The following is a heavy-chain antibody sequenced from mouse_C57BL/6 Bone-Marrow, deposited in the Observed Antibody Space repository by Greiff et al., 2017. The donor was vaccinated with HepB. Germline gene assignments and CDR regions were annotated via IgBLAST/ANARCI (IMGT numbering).Heavy chain of an antibody. J-gene: IGHJ1*03. D-gene: IGHD1-2*01. CDR2: ISSGSSTI. CDR3: ARQGRRYFDV. Sequence: EVHLVESGGGLVKPGGSLKLSCAASGFTFSDYGMHWVRQAPEKGLEWVAYISSGSSTIYYADTVKGRFTISRDNATNTLFLQMTSLRSEDTAMYYCARQGRRYFDVWGTGTTVTVSS. CDR1: GFTFSDYG. V-gene: IGHV5-17*01.